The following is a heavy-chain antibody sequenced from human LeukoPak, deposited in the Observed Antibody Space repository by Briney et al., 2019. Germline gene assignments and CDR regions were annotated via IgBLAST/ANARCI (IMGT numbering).Heavy chain of an antibody. V-gene: IGHV3-30*18. CDR2: ISYDGSNK. J-gene: IGHJ3*02. CDR1: GFTFSSYG. D-gene: IGHD3-22*01. CDR3: AKDYYDPPWAFDI. Sequence: PGRSLRLSCAASGFTFSSYGMHWVRQAPGKGLEWVAVISYDGSNKYYADSVKGRFTISRDNSKNTLYLQMNSLRAEDTAVYYCAKDYYDPPWAFDIWGQGTMVTVSP.